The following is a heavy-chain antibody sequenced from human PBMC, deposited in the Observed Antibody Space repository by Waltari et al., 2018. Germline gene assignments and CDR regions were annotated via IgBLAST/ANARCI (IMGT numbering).Heavy chain of an antibody. D-gene: IGHD6-13*01. CDR3: ATSAAAAGTD. J-gene: IGHJ4*02. CDR2: IKEDGSQK. Sequence: EVQLVESGGDLVQPGGSLRLSCAASGFTFTAYWMSWVRQAPGKGLEWVANIKEDGSQKYYVDSVKGRFTISRDNAKNSLYLQMNSLRAEDTAVYYCATSAAAAGTDWGQGTLVTVSS. V-gene: IGHV3-7*01. CDR1: GFTFTAYW.